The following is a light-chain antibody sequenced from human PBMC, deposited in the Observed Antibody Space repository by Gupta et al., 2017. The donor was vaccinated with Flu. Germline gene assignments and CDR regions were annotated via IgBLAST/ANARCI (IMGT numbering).Light chain of an antibody. V-gene: IGKV1-9*01. CDR2: AAS. J-gene: IGKJ5*01. CDR1: QGISSY. CDR3: QLLNTYPIT. Sequence: DIQLTQSPSFLSASVGDRVTITCRASQGISSYLAWYQQKPGKAPKLLIYAASTLQSGVPSRFSGSGSGTEFTLTIISLLPEDFATYYCQLLNTYPITFGQGTRLEIK.